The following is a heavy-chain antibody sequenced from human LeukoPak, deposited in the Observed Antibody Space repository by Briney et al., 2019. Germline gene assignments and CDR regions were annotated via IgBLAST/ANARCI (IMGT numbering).Heavy chain of an antibody. D-gene: IGHD3-22*01. Sequence: PSETLSLTXTVSGGSISSSSYYWGWIRQPPGKGLEWLGSIYYSGSTYYNPSLKSRVTISVDTSKNQFSLKLSSVTAADTAVYYCARHRTYDSSGYYYFDAFDIWGQGTMVTVSS. J-gene: IGHJ3*02. CDR3: ARHRTYDSSGYYYFDAFDI. V-gene: IGHV4-39*01. CDR2: IYYSGST. CDR1: GGSISSSSYY.